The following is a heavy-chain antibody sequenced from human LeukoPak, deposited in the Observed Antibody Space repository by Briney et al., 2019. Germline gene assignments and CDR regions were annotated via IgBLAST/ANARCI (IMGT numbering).Heavy chain of an antibody. V-gene: IGHV4-4*09. D-gene: IGHD5-24*01. J-gene: IGHJ3*02. CDR1: GTSITPYS. CDR2: FYTSGNT. Sequence: SETLSLTCSVSGTSITPYSWSWIRQPPGRGRGWIGYFYTSGNTHQNPSLKSRVTMSIDASKSQFSLRLSSMTAADTAVYYCARHRAEMATIPDDTFDMWGQGTMVTVSS. CDR3: ARHRAEMATIPDDTFDM.